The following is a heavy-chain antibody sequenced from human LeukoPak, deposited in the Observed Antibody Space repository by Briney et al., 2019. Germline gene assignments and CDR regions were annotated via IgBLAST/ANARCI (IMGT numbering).Heavy chain of an antibody. CDR1: GFTFSSYA. CDR3: AKVSNYDSSGYYSQGRGLLDY. D-gene: IGHD3-22*01. Sequence: GGSLRLSCAASGFTFSSYAMSWVRQAPGKGLEWVSAISGSGGSTYYADSVKGRFTISRDNSKNTLYLQMNSLRAEDTAVYYCAKVSNYDSSGYYSQGRGLLDYWGQGTLVTVSS. CDR2: ISGSGGST. J-gene: IGHJ4*02. V-gene: IGHV3-23*01.